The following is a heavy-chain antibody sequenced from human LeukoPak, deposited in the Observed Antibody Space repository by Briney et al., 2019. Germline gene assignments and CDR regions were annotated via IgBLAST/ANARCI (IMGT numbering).Heavy chain of an antibody. D-gene: IGHD6-13*01. J-gene: IGHJ4*02. Sequence: GGSLRLSCAASGFSFSSYWMSWVRQAPGKGLEWVSAISGSGGSTYYADSVKGRFTISRDNSKNTLYLQMNSLRAEDTAVYYCAKAPSAAAHPRYFDYWGQGTLVTVSS. V-gene: IGHV3-23*01. CDR2: ISGSGGST. CDR1: GFSFSSYW. CDR3: AKAPSAAAHPRYFDY.